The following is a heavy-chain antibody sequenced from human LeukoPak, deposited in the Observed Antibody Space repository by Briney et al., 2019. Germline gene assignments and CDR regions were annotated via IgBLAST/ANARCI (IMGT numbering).Heavy chain of an antibody. CDR3: ARDRASGWSYWFDY. CDR1: GCTFSSYT. V-gene: IGHV3-23*01. CDR2: ISGSGAST. D-gene: IGHD6-19*01. Sequence: PGGSLRLSCAASGCTFSSYTMNWVRQAPGKGLEWVSAISGSGASTFYADSVKGRFTISRDNSKNTLYLQMSSLRAEDTAVYYCARDRASGWSYWFDYWGQGTLVTVSS. J-gene: IGHJ4*02.